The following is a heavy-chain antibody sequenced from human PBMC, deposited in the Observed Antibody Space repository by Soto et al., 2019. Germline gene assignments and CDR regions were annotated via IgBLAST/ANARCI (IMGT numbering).Heavy chain of an antibody. CDR2: IIPIFGTA. CDR1: GGTFSSYA. V-gene: IGHV1-69*06. Sequence: SVKVSCKASGGTFSSYAISWVRQAPGQGLEWMGGIIPIFGTANYAQKFQGRVTITAAKSTSTAYMELSSLRSEYTAVYYCARDDMLAGYALSSHDMDVWGQGTTVTVSS. J-gene: IGHJ6*02. CDR3: ARDDMLAGYALSSHDMDV. D-gene: IGHD3-9*01.